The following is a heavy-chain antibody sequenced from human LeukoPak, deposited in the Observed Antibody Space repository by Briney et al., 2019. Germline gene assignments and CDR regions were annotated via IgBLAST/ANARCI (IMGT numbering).Heavy chain of an antibody. CDR3: ARSPRYYMDV. Sequence: SETLSLTCAVSGVSINSYYWTWVRQPPGKGLEWIEYIYTSGRTNSNPSLTSRVTISLHTSKNQFSLKLSSVTAADTAVYFCARSPRYYMDVWGNGTTVSVSS. CDR1: GVSINSYY. V-gene: IGHV4-4*09. CDR2: IYTSGRT. J-gene: IGHJ6*03.